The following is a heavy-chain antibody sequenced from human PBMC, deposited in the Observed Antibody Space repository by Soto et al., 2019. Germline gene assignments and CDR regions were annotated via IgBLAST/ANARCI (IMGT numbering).Heavy chain of an antibody. CDR1: GGSISSGGYS. CDR2: IYHSGST. J-gene: IGHJ4*02. V-gene: IGHV4-30-2*03. CDR3: VKRSPGTMLDN. Sequence: SETLSLTCAVSGGSISSGGYSWSWIRQPPGKGLEWIGYIYHSGSTYYNPSLKSRVAMSVDTSKNQFSLKVTSVTAADTAVYYCVKRSPGTMLDNWGQGTLVTVSS.